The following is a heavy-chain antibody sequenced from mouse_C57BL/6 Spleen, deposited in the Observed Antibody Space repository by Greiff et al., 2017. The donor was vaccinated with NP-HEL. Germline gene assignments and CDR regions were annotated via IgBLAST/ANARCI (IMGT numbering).Heavy chain of an antibody. CDR1: GYTFTSYW. V-gene: IGHV1-53*01. J-gene: IGHJ4*01. CDR2: INPSNGGT. CDR3: AREGEGYYAMDY. Sequence: QVQLKQPGTELVKPGASVKLSCKASGYTFTSYWMHWVKQRPGQGLEWIGNINPSNGGTNYNEKFKSKATLTVDKSSSTAYMQLSSLTSEDSAVYYCAREGEGYYAMDYWGQGTSVTVSS.